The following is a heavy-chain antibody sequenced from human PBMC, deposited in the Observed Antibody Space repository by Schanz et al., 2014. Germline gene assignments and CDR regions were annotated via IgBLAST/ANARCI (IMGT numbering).Heavy chain of an antibody. J-gene: IGHJ4*02. Sequence: QVQLQESGPGLVKPSQTLSLTCTVSGASISSRDFYWSWIRQFPGKGLEWIGYISYSGRTYYSPSLKSRLTMPVDTSKNQCALRLSSVTAADTAIYYCSRGECSSTSCHEVAPPDDWGQGTLVTVSS. D-gene: IGHD2-2*01. CDR1: GASISSRDFY. CDR2: ISYSGRT. CDR3: SRGECSSTSCHEVAPPDD. V-gene: IGHV4-31*03.